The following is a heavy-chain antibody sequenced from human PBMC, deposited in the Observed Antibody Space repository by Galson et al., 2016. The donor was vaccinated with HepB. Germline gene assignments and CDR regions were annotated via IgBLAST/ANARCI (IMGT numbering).Heavy chain of an antibody. J-gene: IGHJ3*02. CDR1: GGSIRINSYY. D-gene: IGHD5-18*01. V-gene: IGHV4-61*02. CDR3: ARQSLGYTYADDAFDI. CDR2: IYTSGST. Sequence: TLSPTCTVSGGSIRINSYYWTWIRQPAGKGLEWIGRIYTSGSTNYNPSLKSRVTISIDASKNEFSLRLSSVTAADAAVYYCARQSLGYTYADDAFDIWGQGTTFTGCS.